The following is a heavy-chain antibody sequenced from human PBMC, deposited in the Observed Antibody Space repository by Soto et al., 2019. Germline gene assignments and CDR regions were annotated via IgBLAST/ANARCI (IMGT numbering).Heavy chain of an antibody. Sequence: GGSLRLSCAASGFTFSSYGMHWVRQAPGKGLEWVAVISYDGSNKYYADSVKGRFTISRDNSKNTLYLQMNSLRAEDTAVYYCAKDESGYDYWFDYWGQGTLVTVSS. V-gene: IGHV3-30*18. CDR1: GFTFSSYG. J-gene: IGHJ4*02. D-gene: IGHD5-12*01. CDR2: ISYDGSNK. CDR3: AKDESGYDYWFDY.